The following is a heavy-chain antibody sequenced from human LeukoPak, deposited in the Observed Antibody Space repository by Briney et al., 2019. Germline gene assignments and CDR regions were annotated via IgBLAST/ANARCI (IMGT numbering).Heavy chain of an antibody. V-gene: IGHV3-30*01. J-gene: IGHJ4*02. CDR1: GFTFSSYA. D-gene: IGHD1-26*01. CDR2: ISYDGSNK. Sequence: PGGSLRLSCAASGFTFSSYAMPWVRQAPGKGLEWVAVISYDGSNKYYADSVKGRFTISRDNSKNTLYLQMNSLRAEDTAVYYCARVRGSGSYSDYWGQGTLVTVSS. CDR3: ARVRGSGSYSDY.